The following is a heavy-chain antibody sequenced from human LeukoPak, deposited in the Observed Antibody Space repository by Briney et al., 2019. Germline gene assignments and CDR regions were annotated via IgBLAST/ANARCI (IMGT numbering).Heavy chain of an antibody. J-gene: IGHJ4*02. CDR2: IRSKAYGGTT. V-gene: IGHV3-49*03. CDR1: GFTFGDYA. Sequence: GGSLRLSCTASGFTFGDYAMSWSRQAPGKGLEWVGFIRSKAYGGTTEYAASVKGRFTISRDDSKSIAYLQMNSLKTEDTAVYYCTRDVLYGDTSDYWGQGTLVTVSS. D-gene: IGHD4-17*01. CDR3: TRDVLYGDTSDY.